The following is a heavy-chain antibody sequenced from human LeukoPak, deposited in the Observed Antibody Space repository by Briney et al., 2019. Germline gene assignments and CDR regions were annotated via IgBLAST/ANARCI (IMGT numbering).Heavy chain of an antibody. Sequence: ASVKVSCKTSGYTFTNYYIRWVRQAPGQGLEWMGIINPSGGSTSYVQKSQGRVTITRDTSSSTVYMELSSLRSEDTAVYYCARLEGEFEYWGQGTLVTVSS. CDR3: ARLEGEFEY. V-gene: IGHV1-46*01. D-gene: IGHD3-16*01. CDR2: INPSGGST. CDR1: GYTFTNYY. J-gene: IGHJ4*02.